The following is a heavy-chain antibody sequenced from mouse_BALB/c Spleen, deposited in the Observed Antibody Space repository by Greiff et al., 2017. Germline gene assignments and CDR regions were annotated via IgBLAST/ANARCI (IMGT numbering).Heavy chain of an antibody. CDR1: GFTFSSFG. Sequence: DVKMVESGGGLVQPGGSRKLSCAASGFTFSSFGMHWVRQAPEKGLEWVAYISSGSSTIYYADTVKGRFTISRDNPKNTLFLQMTSLRSEDTAMYYCARSSAYYGSSYRYFDVWGAGTTVTVSS. D-gene: IGHD1-1*01. J-gene: IGHJ1*01. V-gene: IGHV5-17*02. CDR2: ISSGSSTI. CDR3: ARSSAYYGSSYRYFDV.